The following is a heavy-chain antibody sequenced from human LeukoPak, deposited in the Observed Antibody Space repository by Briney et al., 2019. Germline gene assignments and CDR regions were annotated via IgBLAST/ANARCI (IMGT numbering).Heavy chain of an antibody. CDR3: ATQGDSSWYSI. D-gene: IGHD6-13*01. J-gene: IGHJ3*02. Sequence: GASVKVSCKASGGTFSSYAIIWVRQAPGQGLEWMGRIIPILGIANYAQKFQGRVTITADKSTSTAYMELSSLRSEDTAVYYCATQGDSSWYSIWGQGTMVTVSS. CDR1: GGTFSSYA. V-gene: IGHV1-69*04. CDR2: IIPILGIA.